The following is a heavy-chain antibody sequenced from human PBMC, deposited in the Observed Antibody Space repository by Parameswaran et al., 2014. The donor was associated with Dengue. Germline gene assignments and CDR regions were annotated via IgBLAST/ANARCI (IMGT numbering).Heavy chain of an antibody. CDR3: ARGPYCSGGNCSVFTWFDP. J-gene: IGHJ5*02. Sequence: WIRQPQGRDWSTLGISITVGAPTTTPLKSRVTISVDTSKNQFSLKLSSVTTADTAVYYCARGPYCSGGNCSVFTWFDPWGQGTLVTVSS. D-gene: IGHD2-15*01. CDR2: SITVGAP. V-gene: IGHV4-59*01.